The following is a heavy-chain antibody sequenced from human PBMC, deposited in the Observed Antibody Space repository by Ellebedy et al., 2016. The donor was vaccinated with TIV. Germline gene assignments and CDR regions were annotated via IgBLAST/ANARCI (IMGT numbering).Heavy chain of an antibody. CDR3: ARIPTAYYNQYYDGMGV. V-gene: IGHV4-4*02. D-gene: IGHD3-9*01. J-gene: IGHJ6*02. CDR2: LFHTGRT. Sequence: SETLSLXXAVSGASISSNNWWSWVRQPPGNGLEWIGDLFHTGRTNYNPSLKSRVTISVEKSKNQFSLVLRSVTAADTAIYYCARIPTAYYNQYYDGMGVWGQGTTVTVSS. CDR1: GASISSNNW.